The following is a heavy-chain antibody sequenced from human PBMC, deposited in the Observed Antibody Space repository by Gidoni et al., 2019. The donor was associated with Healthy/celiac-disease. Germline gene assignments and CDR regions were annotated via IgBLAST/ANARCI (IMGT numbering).Heavy chain of an antibody. CDR3: AKESYYDSSGYAFDY. D-gene: IGHD3-22*01. Sequence: EVQLLESGGGLVQPGGSLRLSCAASGFPFRSYAMSWVRQAPGKGLEWVSAISGSGGSTYYADSVKGRFTISRDNSKNTLYLQMNSLRAEDTAVYYCAKESYYDSSGYAFDYWGQGTLVTVSS. J-gene: IGHJ4*02. CDR1: GFPFRSYA. CDR2: ISGSGGST. V-gene: IGHV3-23*01.